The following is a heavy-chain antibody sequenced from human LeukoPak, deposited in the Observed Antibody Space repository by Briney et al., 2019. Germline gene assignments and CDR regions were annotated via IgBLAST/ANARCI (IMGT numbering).Heavy chain of an antibody. CDR1: GGTFSSYA. V-gene: IGHV1-69*05. D-gene: IGHD6-19*01. CDR2: IIPIFGTA. Sequence: RASVKVSCKASGGTFSSYAISWVRQAPGQGLEWMGGIIPIFGTANYAQKFQGRVTITTDESTSTAYMELSSLRSEDTAVYYCARRPAVAGTGFDYWGQGTLVTVSS. J-gene: IGHJ4*02. CDR3: ARRPAVAGTGFDY.